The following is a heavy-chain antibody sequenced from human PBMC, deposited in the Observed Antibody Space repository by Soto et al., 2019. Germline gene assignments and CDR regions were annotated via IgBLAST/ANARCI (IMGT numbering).Heavy chain of an antibody. CDR1: GGSFSGYY. V-gene: IGHV4-34*01. CDR2: INHSGST. J-gene: IGHJ3*02. Sequence: SETLSLTCAVYGGSFSGYYWSWIRQPPGKGLEWIGEINHSGSTNYNPSLKSRVTISVDTSKNQFSLKLSSVTAADTAVYYCARGGLETKPGAFDIWGQGKMVTVSS. CDR3: ARGGLETKPGAFDI.